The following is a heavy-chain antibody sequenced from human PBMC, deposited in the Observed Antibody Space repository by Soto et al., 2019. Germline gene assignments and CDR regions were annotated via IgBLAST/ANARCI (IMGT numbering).Heavy chain of an antibody. CDR3: ARGINYYDSGDDAFDI. CDR2: MNPNSSNT. V-gene: IGHV1-8*01. Sequence: QVQLVQSGAEGKKPGASVKVSCKASGYTFTSYDINWVRQATGQGLEWMGWMNPNSSNTGYAQKFQGRVTMTRNTSISTAYMELSGLRSEDTAVYYCARGINYYDSGDDAFDIWGQGTMVTVSS. D-gene: IGHD3-10*01. CDR1: GYTFTSYD. J-gene: IGHJ3*02.